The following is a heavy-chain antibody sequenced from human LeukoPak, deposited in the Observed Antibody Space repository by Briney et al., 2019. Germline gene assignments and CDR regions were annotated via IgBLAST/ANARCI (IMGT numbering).Heavy chain of an antibody. V-gene: IGHV4-59*01. J-gene: IGHJ4*02. CDR1: GGSISGYY. CDR3: ARVGSGYTFDY. Sequence: SETLSLTCTVSGGSISGYYWSWIRQPPGKGLEWIGYIYHRGSTNYNPSLKSRVTISVDTSKNQFSLKLSSVTAADTAVYYCARVGSGYTFDYWGQGTLVTASS. CDR2: IYHRGST. D-gene: IGHD3-22*01.